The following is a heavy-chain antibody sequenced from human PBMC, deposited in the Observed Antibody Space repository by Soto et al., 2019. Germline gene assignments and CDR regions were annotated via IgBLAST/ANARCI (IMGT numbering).Heavy chain of an antibody. D-gene: IGHD3-10*01. CDR3: ATTSITMVRGVINPLDY. CDR2: IVVGSGNT. J-gene: IGHJ4*02. Sequence: ASVKVSCKASGFTFTSSAVQWVRQARGQRLEWIGWIVVGSGNTNYAQKFQERVTITRDMSTSTAYMELSSLRSEDTAVYYCATTSITMVRGVINPLDYWGQGTLVTVSS. V-gene: IGHV1-58*01. CDR1: GFTFTSSA.